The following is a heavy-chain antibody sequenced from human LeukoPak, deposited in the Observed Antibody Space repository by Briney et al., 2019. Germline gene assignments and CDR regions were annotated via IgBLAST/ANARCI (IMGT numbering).Heavy chain of an antibody. CDR1: GFTVSSNY. CDR3: ARAIAAAGQDWFDP. V-gene: IGHV3-66*01. J-gene: IGHJ5*02. CDR2: IYSGGST. D-gene: IGHD6-13*01. Sequence: PGGSLRLSCAASGFTVSSNYMSWVRQAPGKGLEWVSVIYSGGSTYYADSVKGRFTISRDNSKNTLYLQMNSLRAEDTAVYYCARAIAAAGQDWFDPWGQGTLVTVSS.